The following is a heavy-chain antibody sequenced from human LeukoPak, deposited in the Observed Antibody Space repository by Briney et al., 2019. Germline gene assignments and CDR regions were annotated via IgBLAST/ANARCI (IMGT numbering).Heavy chain of an antibody. V-gene: IGHV3-53*01. CDR3: VRDLT. J-gene: IGHJ5*02. Sequence: GGSLRLSCAASGFTFSAPAVHWVRQAPGKGLEWVSVIYSGGSTYYADSVKGRFIISRDNSKNTLSLQMNSLRAEDTAVYYCVRDLTWGQGTLVTVSS. CDR1: GFTFSAPA. CDR2: IYSGGST.